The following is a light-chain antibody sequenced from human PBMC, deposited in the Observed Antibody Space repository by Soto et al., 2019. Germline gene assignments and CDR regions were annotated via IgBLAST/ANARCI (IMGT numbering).Light chain of an antibody. CDR3: QQYNSYPWT. V-gene: IGKV1-5*01. CDR2: DVS. CDR1: QSISGW. J-gene: IGKJ1*01. Sequence: DIQMTQSPSTLSASVGDRVTITCRASQSISGWLAWYQQKPGKAPKLLIYDVSSLESGVPSRFSGSGSGTEFTLAISSLQPDVFATYYCQQYNSYPWTFGQGTKVEIK.